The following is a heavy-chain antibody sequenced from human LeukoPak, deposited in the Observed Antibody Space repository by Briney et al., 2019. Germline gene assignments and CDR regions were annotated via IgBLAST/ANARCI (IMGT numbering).Heavy chain of an antibody. CDR2: IYPGDSDT. V-gene: IGHV5-51*01. J-gene: IGHJ4*02. D-gene: IGHD2-15*01. CDR1: GYSFNTYW. Sequence: GESLKISCKGSGYSFNTYWIGWVRQMPGKGLEWMGIIYPGDSDTRYSPSFQGQVTISADKSISTAYLQWSSLKASDTAMYYCARILYCSGVSCYGGGDYWGQGTLVTVSS. CDR3: ARILYCSGVSCYGGGDY.